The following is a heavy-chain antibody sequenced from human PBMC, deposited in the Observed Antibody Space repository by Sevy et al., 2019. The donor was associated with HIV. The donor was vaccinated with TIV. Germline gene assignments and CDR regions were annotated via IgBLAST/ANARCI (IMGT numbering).Heavy chain of an antibody. Sequence: GGSLRLSCAASGFTFSSYGMHWVRQAPGKGLEWVAVIWYDGSNKYYADSVKGRFTISRDNSKNTLYLQMNSLRAEDTAVYYCARDYDSSGLFDYLGQRTLVTVSS. CDR2: IWYDGSNK. J-gene: IGHJ4*02. V-gene: IGHV3-33*01. CDR1: GFTFSSYG. CDR3: ARDYDSSGLFDY. D-gene: IGHD3-22*01.